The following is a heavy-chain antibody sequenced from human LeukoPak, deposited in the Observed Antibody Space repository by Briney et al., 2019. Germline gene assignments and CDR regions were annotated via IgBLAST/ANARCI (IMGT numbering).Heavy chain of an antibody. CDR2: ITWNSGTI. CDR3: ARGYYAASVRFDY. CDR1: GFTFYDYA. V-gene: IGHV3-9*01. Sequence: GGSLRLSCAASGFTFYDYAMHWVRQAPGKGLEWVSGITWNSGTIGYADSVKGRFTISRDNAKNSLYLQMNSLRAEDTALYYCARGYYAASVRFDYCGRGTLVTVSS. D-gene: IGHD3-10*01. J-gene: IGHJ4*02.